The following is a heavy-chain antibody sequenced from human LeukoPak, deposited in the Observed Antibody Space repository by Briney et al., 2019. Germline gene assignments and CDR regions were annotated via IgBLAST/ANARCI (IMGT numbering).Heavy chain of an antibody. Sequence: ASVKVSCKASGYTFTGYYMHWVRQAPGQGLEWMGRINSNSGGTNYAQKFQGRVTMTRDTSINTAYMELSRLRSDDTAVYYCARAYTAVVEPHLDYWGQGTLVTVSS. CDR3: ARAYTAVVEPHLDY. CDR2: INSNSGGT. J-gene: IGHJ4*02. V-gene: IGHV1-2*06. D-gene: IGHD5-18*01. CDR1: GYTFTGYY.